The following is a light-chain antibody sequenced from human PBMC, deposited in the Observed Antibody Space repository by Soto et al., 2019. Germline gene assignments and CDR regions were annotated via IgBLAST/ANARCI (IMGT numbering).Light chain of an antibody. CDR2: GAS. V-gene: IGKV1-39*01. J-gene: IGKJ1*01. CDR3: QQSYDMPWT. CDR1: QSINKY. Sequence: DIQMTQSPSSLSASVGDRVTITCRASQSINKYINWYQQKPGKAPNLLINGASSLQSGVPSRFSGSGSGTDFTLTISNLQPEDFATYYCQQSYDMPWTFGLGTKVEI.